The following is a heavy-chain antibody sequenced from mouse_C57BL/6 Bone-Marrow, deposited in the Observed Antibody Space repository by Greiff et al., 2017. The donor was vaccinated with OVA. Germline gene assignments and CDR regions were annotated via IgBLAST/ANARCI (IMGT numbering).Heavy chain of an antibody. Sequence: QVQLQQPGAELVKPGASVKLSCKASGYTFTSYWMHWVKQRPGQGLEWIGMIHPNSGSTNYNEKFKSKATLTVDKSSSTAYMQLSSLTSEDSAVYYCARRGYGSSSWDYWGQGTSVTVSS. CDR3: ARRGYGSSSWDY. V-gene: IGHV1-64*01. CDR2: IHPNSGST. D-gene: IGHD1-1*01. CDR1: GYTFTSYW. J-gene: IGHJ4*01.